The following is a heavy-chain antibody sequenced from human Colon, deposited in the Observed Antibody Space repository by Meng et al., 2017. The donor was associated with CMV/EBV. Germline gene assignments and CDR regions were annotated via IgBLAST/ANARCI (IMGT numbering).Heavy chain of an antibody. CDR2: IYAVGTP. V-gene: IGHV3-53*01. CDR1: GFPSVSHY. D-gene: IGHD1-7*01. Sequence: GESLKISCSASGFPSVSHYMAWVRQAPGKGLEWVSLIYAVGTPYYADSVKGRFTISRDNDRNIIDLQMSSLTADDTAIYYCVTGTTGSFDLWVQGTLVTVSS. CDR3: VTGTTGSFDL. J-gene: IGHJ4*02.